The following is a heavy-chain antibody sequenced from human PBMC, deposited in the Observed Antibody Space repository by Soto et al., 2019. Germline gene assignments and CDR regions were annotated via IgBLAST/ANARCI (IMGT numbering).Heavy chain of an antibody. V-gene: IGHV4-30-4*01. D-gene: IGHD1-1*01. CDR2: IYYSGST. CDR3: ASTIGKNDY. CDR1: GGSLSSGDYY. J-gene: IGHJ4*02. Sequence: ASETLSLTCTVSGGSLSSGDYYWSWIRQPPGKGLEWIGYIYYSGSTYYNPSLKSRVTISVDTSKNQFSLKLSSVTAADTAVYYCASTIGKNDYWGQGTLVTVSS.